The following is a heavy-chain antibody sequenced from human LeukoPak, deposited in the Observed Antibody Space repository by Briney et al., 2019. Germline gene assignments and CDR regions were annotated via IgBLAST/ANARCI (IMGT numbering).Heavy chain of an antibody. V-gene: IGHV3-23*01. CDR3: ARNSGSYYAPFDY. CDR2: ISGSGTST. Sequence: GGSLRLSCAASGFTFSSYAMSWVRQAPGKGLEWVSVISGSGTSTYYADSVKGRFTISRDNSKNTLYLQMNSLRAEDTAVYYCARNSGSYYAPFDYWGQGTLVTVSS. CDR1: GFTFSSYA. J-gene: IGHJ4*02. D-gene: IGHD1-26*01.